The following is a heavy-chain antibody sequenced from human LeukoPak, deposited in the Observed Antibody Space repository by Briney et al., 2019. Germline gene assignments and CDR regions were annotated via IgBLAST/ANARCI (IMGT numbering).Heavy chain of an antibody. CDR3: AKDRGRAYYYYMDV. Sequence: PGRSLRLSCAASGFTFDDYAMHWVRQAPGKGLEWVSGISWNSGSIGYADSVKGRFTISRDNAKNSLYLQMNSLRAEDMALYYCAKDRGRAYYYYMDVWGKGTTVTVSS. J-gene: IGHJ6*03. CDR2: ISWNSGSI. D-gene: IGHD3-16*01. CDR1: GFTFDDYA. V-gene: IGHV3-9*03.